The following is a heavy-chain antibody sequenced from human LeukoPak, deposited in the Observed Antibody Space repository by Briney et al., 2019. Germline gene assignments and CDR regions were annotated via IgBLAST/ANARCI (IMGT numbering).Heavy chain of an antibody. Sequence: EASVKVSCKASGYTFTGYYMHWVRQAPGQGLEWMGWINPNSGGTNYAQKFQGRVTMTRDTSISTASMELSSLRSDDTAVYYGARGSSSGYYLYWGQGTLVTVSS. CDR2: INPNSGGT. CDR3: ARGSSSGYYLY. J-gene: IGHJ4*02. D-gene: IGHD3-22*01. V-gene: IGHV1-2*02. CDR1: GYTFTGYY.